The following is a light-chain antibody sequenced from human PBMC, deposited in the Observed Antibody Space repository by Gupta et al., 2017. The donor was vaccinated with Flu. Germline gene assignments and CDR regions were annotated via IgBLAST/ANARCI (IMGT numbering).Light chain of an antibody. CDR2: DDN. CDR1: NIETKS. V-gene: IGLV3-21*02. J-gene: IGLJ2*01. Sequence: GQTARLTCEGNNIETKSVHWYQQKPGQAPVLGVYDDNDRPSGIPDRFSGSNSGNPANLTITRVEVGDEADYDCQVWDRSSDQRVFGGGTKLTAL. CDR3: QVWDRSSDQRV.